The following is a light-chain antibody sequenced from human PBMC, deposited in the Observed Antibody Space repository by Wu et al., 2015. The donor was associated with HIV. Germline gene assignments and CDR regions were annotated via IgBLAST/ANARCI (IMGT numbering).Light chain of an antibody. CDR3: QQRSNWPLT. Sequence: GRATLSCRASQSISTYLAWYQQKPGQAPRLLIHDASHRATGIPARFTGRGSETDFTLTISSLEPEDFAIYYCQQRSNWPLTFGGGTKVEIK. CDR1: QSISTY. V-gene: IGKV3-11*01. J-gene: IGKJ4*01. CDR2: DAS.